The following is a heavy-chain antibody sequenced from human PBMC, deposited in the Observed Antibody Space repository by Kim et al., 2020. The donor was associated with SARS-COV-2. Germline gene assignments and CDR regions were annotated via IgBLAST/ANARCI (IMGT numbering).Heavy chain of an antibody. CDR1: GGSLSGYY. Sequence: SETLSLTCAVYGGSLSGYYWSWIRLPPGKGLEWVGEIGHSGSTNYNPSPVSRVTVSLDTSKNQVSLKLTSVTAADTAVYYCARRLAAAGFWYFDLWGRGALVAVSS. CDR3: ARRLAAAGFWYFDL. CDR2: IGHSGST. J-gene: IGHJ2*01. V-gene: IGHV4-34*01. D-gene: IGHD6-13*01.